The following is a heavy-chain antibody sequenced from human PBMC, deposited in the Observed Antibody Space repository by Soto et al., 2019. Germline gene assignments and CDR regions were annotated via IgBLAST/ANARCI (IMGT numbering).Heavy chain of an antibody. D-gene: IGHD6-13*01. J-gene: IGHJ4*02. CDR3: ARSSWSYSSSGGHYFDY. CDR1: GGSISSSSYY. Sequence: SETLSLTCTVSGGSISSSSYYWGWIRQPSGKGLEWIGSIYYSGSTYYNPSLKSRVTISVDTSKNQFSLKLSSVTAADTAVYYCARSSWSYSSSGGHYFDYWGQGTLVTVSS. CDR2: IYYSGST. V-gene: IGHV4-39*01.